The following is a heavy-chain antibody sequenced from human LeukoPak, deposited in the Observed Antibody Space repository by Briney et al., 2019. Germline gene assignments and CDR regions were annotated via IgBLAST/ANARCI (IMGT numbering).Heavy chain of an antibody. CDR2: INHSGST. Sequence: PSETLSLTCAVYGGSFSGYYWSWIRQPPGKALEWIGEINHSGSTNYNPSLKSRVTISVDTSKNQFSLKLSSVTAADTAVYYCARGMIVVPAAIHFDYWGQGTLVTVSS. V-gene: IGHV4-34*01. J-gene: IGHJ4*02. CDR1: GGSFSGYY. D-gene: IGHD2-2*01. CDR3: ARGMIVVPAAIHFDY.